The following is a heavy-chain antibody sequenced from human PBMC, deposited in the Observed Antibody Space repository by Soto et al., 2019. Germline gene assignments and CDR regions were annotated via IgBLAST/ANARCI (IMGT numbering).Heavy chain of an antibody. Sequence: QVQLVQSGAEVKKPGASVKVSCKASGYIFTSYYIHWVRQAPGQGLEWMGWISPISGDTNYAQKFQDSVTMTRDTSITTAYMELTRLRFDDTAIYYCARTPSGGASQNYGLDVWGQGTTVTVSS. CDR3: ARTPSGGASQNYGLDV. J-gene: IGHJ6*02. CDR2: ISPISGDT. V-gene: IGHV1-2*02. CDR1: GYIFTSYY. D-gene: IGHD2-15*01.